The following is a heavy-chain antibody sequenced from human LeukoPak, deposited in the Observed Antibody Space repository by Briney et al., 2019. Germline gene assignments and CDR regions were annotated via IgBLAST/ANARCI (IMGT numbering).Heavy chain of an antibody. CDR3: ARTSASWYSSGPSRNWFDP. CDR2: IYYSGST. CDR1: GGSISSHY. V-gene: IGHV4-59*11. Sequence: PSETLSLTCTVSGGSISSHYWSWIRQPPGEGLEWIGYIYYSGSTNYNPSLKSRVTISVDTSKNQFSLKLSSVTAADTAVYYCARTSASWYSSGPSRNWFDPWGQGTLVTVSS. D-gene: IGHD6-19*01. J-gene: IGHJ5*02.